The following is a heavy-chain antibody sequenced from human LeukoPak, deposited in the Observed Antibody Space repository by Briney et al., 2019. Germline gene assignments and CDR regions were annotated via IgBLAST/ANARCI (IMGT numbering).Heavy chain of an antibody. V-gene: IGHV5-51*01. CDR1: GYSFTNSW. Sequence: GESLKISCKDSGYSFTNSWIAWVRQMPGKGLEWVGIIYPGDSETRYSPSFQGQVTISADKSINTAYLQWSSLKASDTAIYYCARRDSSSRDWFDPWGQGTLVTVSS. CDR3: ARRDSSSRDWFDP. D-gene: IGHD6-13*01. J-gene: IGHJ5*02. CDR2: IYPGDSET.